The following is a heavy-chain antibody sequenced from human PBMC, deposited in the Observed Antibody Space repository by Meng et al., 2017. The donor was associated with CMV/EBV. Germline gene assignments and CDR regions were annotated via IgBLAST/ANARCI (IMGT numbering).Heavy chain of an antibody. Sequence: GGSLRLSCQASGYSFTNYWIGWVRQRPGKGLEWMGIIYPSDSDTRYSPSFQGQVSMSVDKSINTAYLKWSSLKASDSAMYYCARQGNSGGDWLDPWGQGTPVTVSS. D-gene: IGHD1-7*01. CDR3: ARQGNSGGDWLDP. CDR1: GYSFTNYW. V-gene: IGHV5-51*01. CDR2: IYPSDSDT. J-gene: IGHJ5*02.